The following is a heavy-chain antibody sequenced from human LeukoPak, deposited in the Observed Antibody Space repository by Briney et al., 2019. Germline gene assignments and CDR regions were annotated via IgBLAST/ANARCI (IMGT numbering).Heavy chain of an antibody. D-gene: IGHD6-19*01. CDR2: ISSSGSTI. CDR1: GFTFSSYE. J-gene: IGHJ3*02. CDR3: ASGGAVAGTGPNGAFDI. V-gene: IGHV3-48*03. Sequence: GGSLRLSCAASGFTFSSYEMNWVRQAPGKGLEWVSYISSSGSTIYYADSVKGRFTISRDNAKNSLYLQMKSLRAEDTAVYYCASGGAVAGTGPNGAFDIWGQGTMVTVSS.